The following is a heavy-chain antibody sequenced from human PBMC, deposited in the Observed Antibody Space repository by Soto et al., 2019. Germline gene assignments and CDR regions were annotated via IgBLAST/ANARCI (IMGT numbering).Heavy chain of an antibody. CDR2: IIPSFGTA. J-gene: IGHJ5*02. CDR1: GGTFSTYT. D-gene: IGHD3-22*01. Sequence: QVQLVQSGAEVKKPGSSVKVSCKSSGGTFSTYTLAWVRQAPGQGLEWVGGIIPSFGTANYPQKFKGRVTLTADESTSTAYMELSSLRSEDTAVYYCARSQDSSGYWNSCFDPWGQGTLVTVSS. V-gene: IGHV1-69*01. CDR3: ARSQDSSGYWNSCFDP.